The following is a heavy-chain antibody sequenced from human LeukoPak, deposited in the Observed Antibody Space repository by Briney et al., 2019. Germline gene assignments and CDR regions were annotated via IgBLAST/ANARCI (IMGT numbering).Heavy chain of an antibody. CDR3: ARDRHYDILTGYYTRDAFDI. CDR1: GYTFTSYG. J-gene: IGHJ3*02. V-gene: IGHV1-18*01. CDR2: ISAYNGNT. Sequence: ASVKVSCKASGYTFTSYGISWVRQAPGQGLEWVGWISAYNGNTNYAQKLQGRVTMTTDTSTSTAYMELRSLRSDDTAVYYCARDRHYDILTGYYTRDAFDIWGQGTMVTVSS. D-gene: IGHD3-9*01.